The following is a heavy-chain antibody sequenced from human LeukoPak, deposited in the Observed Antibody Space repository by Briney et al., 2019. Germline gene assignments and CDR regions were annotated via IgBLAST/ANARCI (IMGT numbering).Heavy chain of an antibody. CDR3: TTRPSSSWYPGDFQH. CDR2: IRSKAYGGTT. V-gene: IGHV3-49*04. J-gene: IGHJ1*01. CDR1: GFAFGTYS. Sequence: PGGSLRLSCAASGFAFGTYSIHWVRQAPGKGLEWVGFIRSKAYGGTTEYAASVKGRFTISRDDSKSIAYLQMNSLKTEDTAVYYCTTRPSSSWYPGDFQHWGQGTLVTVSS. D-gene: IGHD6-13*01.